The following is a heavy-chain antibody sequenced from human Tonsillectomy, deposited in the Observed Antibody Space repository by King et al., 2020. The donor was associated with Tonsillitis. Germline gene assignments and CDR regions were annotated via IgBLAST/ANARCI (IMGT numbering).Heavy chain of an antibody. Sequence: VQLQQWGAGLLKPSETLSLTCAVYSGSFSGYYWSWIRQPPGKGLEWIGEINHSGSTNYNPSRTSRITISVDTSRNQSSLKLSSVTAADTAVYYCARDGYLGYCSGGRSYRAFPFDYWGQGTLVTVSS. CDR1: SGSFSGYY. D-gene: IGHD2-15*01. J-gene: IGHJ4*02. CDR3: ARDGYLGYCSGGRSYRAFPFDY. CDR2: INHSGST. V-gene: IGHV4-34*01.